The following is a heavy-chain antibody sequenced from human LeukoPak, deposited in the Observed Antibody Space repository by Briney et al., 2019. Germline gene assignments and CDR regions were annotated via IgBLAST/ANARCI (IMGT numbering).Heavy chain of an antibody. CDR2: ISAYNGNT. J-gene: IGHJ4*02. D-gene: IGHD3-3*01. CDR3: ARDQLPFWSGYYYFDY. V-gene: IGHV1-18*01. CDR1: GYTFTSYG. Sequence: ASVKVSCKASGYTFTSYGISWVRQAPGQGLEWMGWISAYNGNTNYAQKLQGRVTMTTDTSTSTAYMELRSLRSDDTAAYYCARDQLPFWSGYYYFDYWGQGTLVTVSS.